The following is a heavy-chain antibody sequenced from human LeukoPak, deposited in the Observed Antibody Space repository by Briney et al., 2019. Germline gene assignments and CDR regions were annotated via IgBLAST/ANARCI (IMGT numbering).Heavy chain of an antibody. CDR2: ISGSDSST. CDR1: GFTFSRFT. V-gene: IGHV3-23*01. D-gene: IGHD3-10*02. CDR3: AKDNYVREVLIAYFDS. J-gene: IGHJ4*02. Sequence: TGGSLRLSCAASGFTFSRFTMNWARQAPGKGLEWVSGISGSDSSTYYADSVKGRFTISRDNSKSTMYLQMNSLRAEDTAIYFCAKDNYVREVLIAYFDSWGQGTLVTVSS.